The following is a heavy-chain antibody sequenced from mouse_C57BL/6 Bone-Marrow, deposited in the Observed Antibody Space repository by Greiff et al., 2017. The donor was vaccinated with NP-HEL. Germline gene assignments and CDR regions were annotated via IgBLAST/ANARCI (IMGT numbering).Heavy chain of an antibody. CDR3: ASEDGSSYWYFDI. CDR2: IDPSDSYT. V-gene: IGHV1-69*01. Sequence: VQLQQPGAELVMPGASVKLSCKASGYTFTSYWMHWVKQRPGQGLEWIGEIDPSDSYTNYNQKFKGKSTLTVDKSSSTAYMQLSSLTSEDSAVYYCASEDGSSYWYFDIGGTGTTITVSS. D-gene: IGHD1-1*01. J-gene: IGHJ1*03. CDR1: GYTFTSYW.